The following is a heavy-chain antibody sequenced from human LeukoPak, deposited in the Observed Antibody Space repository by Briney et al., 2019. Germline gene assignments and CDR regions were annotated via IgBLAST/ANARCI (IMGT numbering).Heavy chain of an antibody. J-gene: IGHJ4*02. CDR3: TRDLGQWLLQGIFFDY. Sequence: ASVKVSCKASGYTFTSYGISWVRQAPGQGPEWMGWISAYSTYNGNTNYAQKFQGRVTMTTDTSTSTAYMELRSLRSDDTAVYYCTRDLGQWLLQGIFFDYWGQGTLVTVSS. D-gene: IGHD5-12*01. CDR2: ISAYSTYNGNT. CDR1: GYTFTSYG. V-gene: IGHV1-18*01.